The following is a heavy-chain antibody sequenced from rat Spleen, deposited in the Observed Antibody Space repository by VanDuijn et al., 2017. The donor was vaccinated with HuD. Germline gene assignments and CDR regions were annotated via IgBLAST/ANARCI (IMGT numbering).Heavy chain of an antibody. CDR1: GFSLTSYN. V-gene: IGHV2-30*01. Sequence: QVQLKESGPGLVQPSQTLSLTCTVSGFSLTSYNVHWVRQPTGKGLEWMGVIWTGGRQDYNSALKSHLSISRDTSKSQVFSKMNSLQTEDTATYYCARSRSRNYDVLFDYWGQGVMVTVSS. CDR2: IWTGGRQ. CDR3: ARSRSRNYDVLFDY. D-gene: IGHD1-12*01. J-gene: IGHJ2*01.